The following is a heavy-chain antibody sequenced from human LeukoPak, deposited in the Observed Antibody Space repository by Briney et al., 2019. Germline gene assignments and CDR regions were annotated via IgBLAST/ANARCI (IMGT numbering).Heavy chain of an antibody. CDR1: GFTFSSYG. V-gene: IGHV3-66*01. J-gene: IGHJ4*01. CDR2: IYSGGST. CDR3: AIRKSGNAIDY. D-gene: IGHD5-12*01. Sequence: GGTLRLSCAASGFTFSSYGMSWVRQAPGKGLEWVAVIYSGGSTNYADSVKGRSTISRDNSKNTLYLLMNSLRAEDTAVYYCAIRKSGNAIDYWGQGTLVTVSS.